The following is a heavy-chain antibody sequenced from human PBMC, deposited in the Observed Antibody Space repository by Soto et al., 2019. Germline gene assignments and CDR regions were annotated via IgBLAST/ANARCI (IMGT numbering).Heavy chain of an antibody. CDR2: ISSSSSYI. D-gene: IGHD3-3*01. CDR1: GFTFSSYS. Sequence: GGSLRLSCAASGFTFSSYSMNWVRQAPGKGLEWVSSISSSSSYIYYADSVKGRFTISRDNAKNSLYLQMNSLRAEDTAVYYCARWGKVTIFGVVSGVADYYGMDVWGQGTTVTVSS. CDR3: ARWGKVTIFGVVSGVADYYGMDV. J-gene: IGHJ6*02. V-gene: IGHV3-21*01.